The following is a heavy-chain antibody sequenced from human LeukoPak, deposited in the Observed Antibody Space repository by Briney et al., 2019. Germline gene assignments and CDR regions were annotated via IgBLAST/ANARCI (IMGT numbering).Heavy chain of an antibody. Sequence: PGGSLRLSCAASGFTFSSYGMHWVRQAPGKGLEWVAFIRYDGSNKYYADSVKGRYTISRDNSKNTLYLQMNSLRAEDTAVYYCAKEDNYGGKPFDYWGQGTLVTVSS. D-gene: IGHD4-23*01. J-gene: IGHJ4*02. V-gene: IGHV3-30*02. CDR2: IRYDGSNK. CDR1: GFTFSSYG. CDR3: AKEDNYGGKPFDY.